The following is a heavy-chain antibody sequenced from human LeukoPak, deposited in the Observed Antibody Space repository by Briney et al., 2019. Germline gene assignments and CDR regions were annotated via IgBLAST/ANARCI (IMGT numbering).Heavy chain of an antibody. CDR1: GFTFSTYG. CDR3: ARSMAAADY. CDR2: MWYDGSKK. J-gene: IGHJ4*02. D-gene: IGHD6-13*01. Sequence: GGSLRLSCVASGFTFSTYGMQWVRQAPGKGLEWVAVMWYDGSKKYYADSVKGRFTVSRDNSKNTLYLEMNSLRAEDTAVYYCARSMAAADYWGQGTLVTVSS. V-gene: IGHV3-33*01.